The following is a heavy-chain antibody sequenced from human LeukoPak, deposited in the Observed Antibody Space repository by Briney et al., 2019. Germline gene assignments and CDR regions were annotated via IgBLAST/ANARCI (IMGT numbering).Heavy chain of an antibody. J-gene: IGHJ6*04. V-gene: IGHV3-66*02. CDR3: VGVETITMVRGASGDV. CDR1: GFSVSSNY. CDR2: IHSGGRA. Sequence: PGGSLRLSCAASGFSVSSNYMTWVRQAPGKGLEWVSVIHSGGRAYYSDSVKGRFTTSRDNSKNTLELQMNSLSVEDTAVYYCVGVETITMVRGASGDVWGKGTTVTVSS. D-gene: IGHD3-10*01.